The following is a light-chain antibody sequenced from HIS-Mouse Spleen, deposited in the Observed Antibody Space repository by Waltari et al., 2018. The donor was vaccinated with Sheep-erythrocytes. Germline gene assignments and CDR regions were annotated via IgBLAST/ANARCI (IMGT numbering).Light chain of an antibody. CDR2: EVS. J-gene: IGLJ3*02. V-gene: IGLV2-8*01. CDR1: SSDVGGYNY. Sequence: QSALTQPPSASGSPGQSVTISCTGTSSDVGGYNYVSWYQQHPGKAPKLMSYEVSKRPAGAPDRFSGSKSANTASLTVSGLQAEDEADYYCSSYAGSNNWVFGGGTKLTVL. CDR3: SSYAGSNNWV.